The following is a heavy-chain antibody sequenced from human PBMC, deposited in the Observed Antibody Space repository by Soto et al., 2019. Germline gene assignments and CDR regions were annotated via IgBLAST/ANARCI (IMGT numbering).Heavy chain of an antibody. V-gene: IGHV4-4*07. CDR1: GGSISSYY. CDR2: IYTSGST. CDR3: ARDYLPKLRYFDWLGFDP. D-gene: IGHD3-9*01. J-gene: IGHJ5*02. Sequence: PSETLSLTCTVSGGSISSYYWSWIRQPAGKGLEWIGRIYTSGSTNYNPSLKSRVTMSVDTSKNQFSLKLSSVTAADTAVYYCARDYLPKLRYFDWLGFDPWGQGTVVT.